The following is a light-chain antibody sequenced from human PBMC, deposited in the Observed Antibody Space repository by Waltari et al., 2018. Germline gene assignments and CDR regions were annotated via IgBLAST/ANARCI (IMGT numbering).Light chain of an antibody. CDR1: QSLGSF. J-gene: IGKJ3*01. Sequence: EIVMTQSPATLSVSPGERVTLSCRASQSLGSFLAWYQQKLGQAPRLLISGISTRPTGIPARFSGSGSGTDFTLTISSLESEDFAVYYCQQYKSWPLTCGPGTKVDIK. CDR3: QQYKSWPLT. V-gene: IGKV3-15*01. CDR2: GIS.